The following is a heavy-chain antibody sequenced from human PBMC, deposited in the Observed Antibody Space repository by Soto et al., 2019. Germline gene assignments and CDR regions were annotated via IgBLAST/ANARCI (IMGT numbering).Heavy chain of an antibody. CDR3: ARESGGATANLDYYYFYMDA. D-gene: IGHD1-26*01. CDR2: INPNSGVT. CDR1: GDTFTDYY. Sequence: QVQLVQSGAEVKKPGASVTVSCRSSGDTFTDYYMHWVRQAPGQGLEWMGWINPNSGVTKYAQKLQGWVTMTRDTSIRTVYMQLSRLRSDDTAVYYCARESGGATANLDYYYFYMDAWCTGTTVTVSS. V-gene: IGHV1-2*04. J-gene: IGHJ6*03.